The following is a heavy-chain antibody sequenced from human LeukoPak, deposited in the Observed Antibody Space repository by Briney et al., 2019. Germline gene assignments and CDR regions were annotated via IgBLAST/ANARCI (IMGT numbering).Heavy chain of an antibody. CDR3: ARVGEGRDGYNFDFDY. D-gene: IGHD5-24*01. V-gene: IGHV1-69*05. CDR1: GGTFSSYA. Sequence: SVKVSCKASGGTFSSYAISWVRQAPGQGLEWMGGIVPIFGTANYAQKFQGRVTITTDESTSTAYMELSSLRSEDTAVYYCARVGEGRDGYNFDFDYWGQGTLVTVSS. CDR2: IVPIFGTA. J-gene: IGHJ4*02.